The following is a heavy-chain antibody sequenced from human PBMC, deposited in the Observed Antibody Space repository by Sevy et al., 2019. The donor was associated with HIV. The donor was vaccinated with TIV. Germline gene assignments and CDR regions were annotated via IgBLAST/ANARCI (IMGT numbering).Heavy chain of an antibody. CDR3: ARAYCSAGSCYEGAY. D-gene: IGHD2-15*01. J-gene: IGHJ4*02. CDR2: ISPMNGDT. Sequence: ASVKVSCKASGYTFTGYYIHWVRQAPGQGLEWMGRISPMNGDTDYAQKFQGRVTMTRDTSISAAYLDVTRLRSDDTATYYCARAYCSAGSCYEGAYWGQGTLVTVSS. V-gene: IGHV1-2*06. CDR1: GYTFTGYY.